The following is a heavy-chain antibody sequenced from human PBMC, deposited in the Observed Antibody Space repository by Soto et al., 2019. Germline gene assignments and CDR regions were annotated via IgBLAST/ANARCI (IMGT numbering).Heavy chain of an antibody. Sequence: QVQLQESGPGLVKPSQTLSLTCTVSGGSISSGDYYWSWIRQPPGKGLEWIGYIYYSGSTYYNPSLKSRVTISVDTSKNQFSLKLSSVTAADTAVYYCASHQLEKYYDFWSGYLRNTEDKYYFDYWGQGTLVTVSS. CDR3: ASHQLEKYYDFWSGYLRNTEDKYYFDY. V-gene: IGHV4-30-4*01. CDR2: IYYSGST. D-gene: IGHD3-3*01. CDR1: GGSISSGDYY. J-gene: IGHJ4*02.